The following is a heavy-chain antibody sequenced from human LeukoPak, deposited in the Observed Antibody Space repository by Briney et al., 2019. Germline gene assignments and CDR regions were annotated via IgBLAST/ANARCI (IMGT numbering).Heavy chain of an antibody. CDR1: GGSISSYY. Sequence: KPSETLSLTCTVSGGSISSYYWSWIRQPPGKGLEWIGSIYHSGSTYYNPSLKSRVTISVDTSKNQFSLKLSSVTAADTAVYYCARVGSGWYVRPSGNYYYYYMDVWGKGTTVTVSS. D-gene: IGHD6-19*01. J-gene: IGHJ6*03. V-gene: IGHV4-59*08. CDR2: IYHSGST. CDR3: ARVGSGWYVRPSGNYYYYYMDV.